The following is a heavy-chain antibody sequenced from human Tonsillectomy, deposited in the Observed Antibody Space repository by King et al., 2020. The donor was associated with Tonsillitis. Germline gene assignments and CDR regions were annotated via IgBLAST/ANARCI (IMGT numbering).Heavy chain of an antibody. CDR2: IDWDDDK. D-gene: IGHD2-2*01. V-gene: IGHV2-70*04. CDR3: ARIPSGYCSSTSCYPEAFDI. Sequence: TLKESGPALVKPTQTLTLTCTFSGFSLSTSGMRVRWIRQPPGKALEWLARIDWDDDKFYSTSLKTRLTISKDTSKNQVVLTMTNMDPVDTATYYCARIPSGYCSSTSCYPEAFDIWGQGTMVTVSS. CDR1: GFSLSTSGMR. J-gene: IGHJ3*02.